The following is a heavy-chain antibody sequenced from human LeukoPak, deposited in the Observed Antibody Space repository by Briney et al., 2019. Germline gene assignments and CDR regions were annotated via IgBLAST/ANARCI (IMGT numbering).Heavy chain of an antibody. Sequence: PGGSLRLSCAASGFTFSSYAMSWVRQAPGKGLEWVSAISDSGSGGITLYADSVKGRFTISRDNSRNTLYLQMNSLRAEDTAVYYCAKVSRTTENFDNCGQGTLVTVSS. CDR2: ISDSGSGGIT. D-gene: IGHD4-11*01. J-gene: IGHJ4*02. CDR3: AKVSRTTENFDN. CDR1: GFTFSSYA. V-gene: IGHV3-23*01.